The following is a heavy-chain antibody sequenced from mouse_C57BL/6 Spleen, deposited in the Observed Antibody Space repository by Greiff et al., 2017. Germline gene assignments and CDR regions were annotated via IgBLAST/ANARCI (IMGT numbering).Heavy chain of an antibody. CDR2: INPNNGGT. V-gene: IGHV1-22*01. CDR3: ARLDSSSPPWFAY. Sequence: VQLQQSGPELVKPGASVKMSCKASGYTFTDYNMHWVKQSHGKSLEWIGYINPNNGGTSYNQKFKGKATLTVNKSSSTAYMELRSLTSEDASVYYCARLDSSSPPWFAYWGQGTLVTVSA. J-gene: IGHJ3*01. CDR1: GYTFTDYN. D-gene: IGHD3-2*02.